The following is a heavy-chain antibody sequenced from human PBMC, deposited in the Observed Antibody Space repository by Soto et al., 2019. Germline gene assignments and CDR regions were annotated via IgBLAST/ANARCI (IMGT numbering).Heavy chain of an antibody. CDR2: IKSNTDGGTT. J-gene: IGHJ6*02. Sequence: EVQLVESGGGLVKPGGSLRLSCAASGFTFNNAWMNWVRQAPGKGLEWVGRIKSNTDGGTTDYAAPVKGRFTISRDDSKNTLYMQMNSLKVEDTAVYYCTTKLEWLSYGMDVWGQGTTVTVSS. CDR3: TTKLEWLSYGMDV. CDR1: GFTFNNAW. D-gene: IGHD3-3*01. V-gene: IGHV3-15*07.